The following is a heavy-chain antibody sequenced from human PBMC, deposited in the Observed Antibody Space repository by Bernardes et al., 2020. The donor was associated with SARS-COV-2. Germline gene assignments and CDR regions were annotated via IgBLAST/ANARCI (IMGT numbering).Heavy chain of an antibody. Sequence: GGSLRLSCAASGFSFSSYNMNWVRQAPGKGLEWISYISNSAGTQHYADSVKGRFTISRNNAFNSLSLQMNSLRAEDTGIYYCAKGYFYSSGSYFHWGQGTLVTVSP. J-gene: IGHJ4*02. CDR1: GFSFSSYN. D-gene: IGHD3-10*01. V-gene: IGHV3-48*04. CDR3: AKGYFYSSGSYFH. CDR2: ISNSAGTQ.